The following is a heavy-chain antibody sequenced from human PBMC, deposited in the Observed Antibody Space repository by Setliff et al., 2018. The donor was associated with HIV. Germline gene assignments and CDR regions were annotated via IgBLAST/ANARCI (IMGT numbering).Heavy chain of an antibody. J-gene: IGHJ5*02. CDR1: GFTFANYA. D-gene: IGHD7-27*01. CDR3: ARAGMPDWGLYNWFDP. V-gene: IGHV3-23*01. Sequence: GGSLRLSCAVSGFTFANYAMNWVRQAPGKGLEWVSSISGSGGVAYYADSVKGRFTISSDKSKNMLNLQMNSLRVDDTAVYYCARAGMPDWGLYNWFDPWGQGTLVTVSS. CDR2: ISGSGGVA.